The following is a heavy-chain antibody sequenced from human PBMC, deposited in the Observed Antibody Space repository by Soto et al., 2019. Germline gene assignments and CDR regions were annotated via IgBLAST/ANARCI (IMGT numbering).Heavy chain of an antibody. D-gene: IGHD4-17*01. CDR3: TRGYGDYVRDY. Sequence: EVQLVESGGGLVQPGESLKLSCAVSGFTFSGSAMHWVRQASGKGLEWVGRIRSKANNYATAYAESVKGRFTISRDDSKNTAYLQMNSLKSEDTAVYYCTRGYGDYVRDYWGQGTLVTVSS. V-gene: IGHV3-73*01. CDR1: GFTFSGSA. J-gene: IGHJ4*02. CDR2: IRSKANNYAT.